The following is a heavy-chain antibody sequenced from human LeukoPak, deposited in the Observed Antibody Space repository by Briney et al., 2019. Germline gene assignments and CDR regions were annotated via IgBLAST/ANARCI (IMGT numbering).Heavy chain of an antibody. D-gene: IGHD3-22*01. CDR3: ANGGTYSSGP. V-gene: IGHV3-7*01. CDR1: GFPFSSYW. CDR2: IKQDGGET. J-gene: IGHJ5*02. Sequence: PGGSLRLSCAASGFPFSSYWMAWVRQAPGKGLEWVASIKQDGGETFYVDSVKGRFTISRDNAKNSLYLQMNSLRAEDTAVYYCANGGTYSSGPWGQGTLVTVSS.